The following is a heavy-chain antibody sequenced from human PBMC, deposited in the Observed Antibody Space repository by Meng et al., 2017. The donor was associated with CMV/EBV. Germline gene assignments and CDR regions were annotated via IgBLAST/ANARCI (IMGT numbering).Heavy chain of an antibody. CDR2: INPNSGGT. Sequence: ASVKVSCKASGYTFTSYDINWVRQATGQGLEWMGWINPNSGGTNYAQKFQGRVTMTRDTSISTAYMELSRLRSDDTAVYYCARASSGYGSAFDIWGQGTMVTVSS. CDR3: ARASSGYGSAFDI. D-gene: IGHD3-22*01. CDR1: GYTFTSYD. V-gene: IGHV1-2*02. J-gene: IGHJ3*02.